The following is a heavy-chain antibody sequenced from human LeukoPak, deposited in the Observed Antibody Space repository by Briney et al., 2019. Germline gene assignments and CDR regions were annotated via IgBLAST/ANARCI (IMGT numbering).Heavy chain of an antibody. D-gene: IGHD2-2*01. Sequence: GGSLRLSCAASGFTFSSYAMSWVRQAPGKGLEWVSAIRGSGGSTYYADSVKGRFTISRDNSKNTLYLQMNSLRAEDTAVYYCAKCGVVPAAKYYYYYYGMDVWGQGTTVTVSS. V-gene: IGHV3-23*01. CDR3: AKCGVVPAAKYYYYYYGMDV. CDR2: IRGSGGST. CDR1: GFTFSSYA. J-gene: IGHJ6*02.